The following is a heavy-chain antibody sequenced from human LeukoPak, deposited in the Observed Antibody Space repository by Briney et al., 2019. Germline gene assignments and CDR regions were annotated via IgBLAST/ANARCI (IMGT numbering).Heavy chain of an antibody. D-gene: IGHD1-26*01. CDR3: GKNRYSGSLSPFDI. V-gene: IGHV3-23*01. Sequence: GGSLRLSCAASEFAFSSYAMSWVRQAPGKGLEWDSAISGGGGNTYYADSVKGRFTISRDNSKNTLYLQMNSLRAEDTAVYYCGKNRYSGSLSPFDIWGQGTMVTVSS. CDR2: ISGGGGNT. J-gene: IGHJ3*02. CDR1: EFAFSSYA.